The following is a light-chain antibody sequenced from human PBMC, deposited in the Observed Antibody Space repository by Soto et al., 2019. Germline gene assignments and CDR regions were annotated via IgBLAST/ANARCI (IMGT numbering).Light chain of an antibody. CDR1: SSNIGAGYD. CDR2: GNS. Sequence: QTVVTQPPSVSGAPGQRVTISCTGSSSNIGAGYDVDWYQQLPGTAPKLPIYGNSNRPSGVPDRFSGSKSGTSASLAITGLQAEDEADYYCQSYDSSLSGWVFGRGTKVTVL. CDR3: QSYDSSLSGWV. J-gene: IGLJ3*02. V-gene: IGLV1-40*01.